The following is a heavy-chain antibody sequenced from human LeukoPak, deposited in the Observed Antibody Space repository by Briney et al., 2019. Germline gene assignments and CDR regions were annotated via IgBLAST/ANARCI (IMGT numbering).Heavy chain of an antibody. D-gene: IGHD3-22*01. CDR3: ARQSISGSSLSYFDY. Sequence: KPSETLPLTCTVSGGSISSYYWSWIRQPRGKGLEWIGNIYDSGSTNYNPSLKSRVTISVDTSKNQCSLKLSSVTAADTAVYYCARQSISGSSLSYFDYWGQGTLVNVSS. J-gene: IGHJ4*02. V-gene: IGHV4-59*01. CDR2: IYDSGST. CDR1: GGSISSYY.